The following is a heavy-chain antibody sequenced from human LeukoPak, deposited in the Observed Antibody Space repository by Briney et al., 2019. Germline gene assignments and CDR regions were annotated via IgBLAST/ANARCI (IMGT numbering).Heavy chain of an antibody. CDR2: ISYDGSNK. CDR1: GFTFSSYG. Sequence: GGSLRLSCAASGFTFSSYGMHWVRQAPGKGLEWVAVISYDGSNKYYADSVKGRFTISRDNSKNTLYLQMTSLRAEDTAVYYCAKDRVMRAAAGIMEYFDYWGQGTLVTVSS. CDR3: AKDRVMRAAAGIMEYFDY. V-gene: IGHV3-30*18. D-gene: IGHD6-13*01. J-gene: IGHJ4*02.